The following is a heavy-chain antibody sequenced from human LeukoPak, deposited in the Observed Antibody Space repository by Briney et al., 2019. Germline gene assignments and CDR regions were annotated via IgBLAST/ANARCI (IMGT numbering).Heavy chain of an antibody. CDR3: AKDPRPYCSGGSCYPLYFDY. D-gene: IGHD2-15*01. V-gene: IGHV3-30*18. CDR1: GFTLSSYN. CDR2: ISYDGSNK. Sequence: PGGSLRLSCAVSGFTLSSYNMNWVRQAPGKGLEWVAVISYDGSNKYYADSVKGRFTISRDNSKNTLYLQMNSLRAEDTAVYYCAKDPRPYCSGGSCYPLYFDYWGQGTLVTVSS. J-gene: IGHJ4*02.